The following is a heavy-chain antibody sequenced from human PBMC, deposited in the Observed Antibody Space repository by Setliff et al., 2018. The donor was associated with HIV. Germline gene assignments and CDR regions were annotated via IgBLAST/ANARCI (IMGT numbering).Heavy chain of an antibody. Sequence: SETLSLTCAVSGYSISSNFLWGWVRQPPGQGLEWIGSIHHAGSTYYNPSLKSRVRISLDTSKNQFSLKLSSVTAADTAVYYCARHDCGGNCDVNWFDPWGQGTLVTVSS. J-gene: IGHJ5*02. CDR3: ARHDCGGNCDVNWFDP. V-gene: IGHV4-38-2*01. D-gene: IGHD2-21*02. CDR2: IHHAGST. CDR1: GYSISSNFL.